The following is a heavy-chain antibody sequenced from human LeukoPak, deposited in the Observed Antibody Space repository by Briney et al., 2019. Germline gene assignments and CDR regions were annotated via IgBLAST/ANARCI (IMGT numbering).Heavy chain of an antibody. J-gene: IGHJ4*02. CDR1: GGSFSGYY. D-gene: IGHD1-7*01. CDR2: INHSGST. V-gene: IGHV4-34*01. CDR3: ARGGRTTNPFDY. Sequence: SETLSLTCAVYGGSFSGYYWSWIRQPPGKGLGWIGEINHSGSTNYNPSLKSRVTISVDPSKNQFSLKLSSVTAADTAVYYCARGGRTTNPFDYWGQGTLVTVSS.